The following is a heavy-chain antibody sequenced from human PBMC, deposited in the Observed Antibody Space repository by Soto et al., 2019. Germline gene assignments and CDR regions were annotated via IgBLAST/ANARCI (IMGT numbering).Heavy chain of an antibody. V-gene: IGHV5-10-1*01. D-gene: IGHD2-2*01. J-gene: IGHJ6*02. CDR1: GYSFTSYW. CDR3: ARHEGVPAADGLDV. CDR2: IDPSDSYT. Sequence: EVQLVQSGAEVKKPGESRRISCKGSGYSFTSYWITWVRQLPVKGLEWMGRIDPSDSYTTYSPSFQGHITISVDKSISTAYLQWTSLKASDTAMYYCARHEGVPAADGLDVWGQGTTVTVSS.